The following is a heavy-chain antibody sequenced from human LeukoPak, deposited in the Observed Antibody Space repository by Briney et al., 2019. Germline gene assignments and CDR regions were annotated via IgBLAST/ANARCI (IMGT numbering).Heavy chain of an antibody. J-gene: IGHJ4*02. Sequence: SETLSLTCTVSGGSISSHYWSWIRQPPGKGLEWIGYIYYSGSTNYNPSLKSRVTISVDTSKNQFSLKLSSVTAADTAVYYCARELENYYDSSGYYYDWGQGTLVTVSS. D-gene: IGHD3-22*01. CDR3: ARELENYYDSSGYYYD. V-gene: IGHV4-59*11. CDR2: IYYSGST. CDR1: GGSISSHY.